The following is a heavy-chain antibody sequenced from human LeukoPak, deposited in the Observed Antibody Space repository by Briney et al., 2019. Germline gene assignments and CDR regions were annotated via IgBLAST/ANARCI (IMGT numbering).Heavy chain of an antibody. J-gene: IGHJ4*02. D-gene: IGHD2-2*01. CDR2: INHSGST. CDR3: AISSICSSTSCSTFDY. V-gene: IGHV4-34*01. Sequence: SETLSLTCAVYGGSFSGYYWSWIRQPPGKGLEWIGEINHSGSTNYNPSLKSRVTISVDTSKNQFSLKLSSVTAADTAVYYCAISSICSSTSCSTFDYWGQGTLVTVSS. CDR1: GGSFSGYY.